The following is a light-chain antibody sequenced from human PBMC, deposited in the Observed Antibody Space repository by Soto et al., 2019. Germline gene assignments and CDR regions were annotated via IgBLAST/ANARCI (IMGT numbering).Light chain of an antibody. Sequence: DIVMTQSPDSLAVSLGEGATINCKSSQSVLYSSNNKNYLAWYQQKPGQPPKLLIYWASTRESGVPDRFSGSGSGTDFTLTISSLQAEDVAVYYCQQYYSTWWTFGQGTKVEIK. V-gene: IGKV4-1*01. CDR3: QQYYSTWWT. CDR2: WAS. J-gene: IGKJ1*01. CDR1: QSVLYSSNNKNY.